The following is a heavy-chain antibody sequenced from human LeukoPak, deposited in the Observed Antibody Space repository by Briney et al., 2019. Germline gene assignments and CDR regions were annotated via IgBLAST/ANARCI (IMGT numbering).Heavy chain of an antibody. D-gene: IGHD5-18*01. CDR2: IYYSGST. Sequence: SETLSLTCTVSGGSISSYYWSWIRQPPGKGLEWIGYIYYSGSTNYNPSLKSRVTISVLTSKNQFFLKLSSVTAADTAVYYCATLGQARGYSYGPVDYWGQGSLVTVSS. CDR1: GGSISSYY. V-gene: IGHV4-59*08. J-gene: IGHJ4*02. CDR3: ATLGQARGYSYGPVDY.